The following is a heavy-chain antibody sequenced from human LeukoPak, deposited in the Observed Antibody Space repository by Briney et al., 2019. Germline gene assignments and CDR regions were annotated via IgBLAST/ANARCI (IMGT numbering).Heavy chain of an antibody. CDR1: GYTFTSYG. CDR2: ISAYNGNT. D-gene: IGHD6-19*01. V-gene: IGHV1-18*04. CDR3: ARDKEKVVVAGDITNWFDP. Sequence: ASVKVSCKASGYTFTSYGISWVRQAPGQGLEWMGWISAYNGNTNYAQKLQGRVTMTTDTSTSTAYMELRSLRSDDTAVYYCARDKEKVVVAGDITNWFDPWGQGTLVTVSS. J-gene: IGHJ5*02.